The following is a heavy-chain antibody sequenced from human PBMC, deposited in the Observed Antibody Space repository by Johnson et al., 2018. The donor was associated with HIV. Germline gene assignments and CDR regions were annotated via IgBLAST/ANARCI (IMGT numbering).Heavy chain of an antibody. D-gene: IGHD3-10*01. CDR1: GFTFSSYD. J-gene: IGHJ3*02. V-gene: IGHV3-13*01. Sequence: VQLVESGGGVVQPGRSLRLSCAASGFTFSSYDMHWVRQATGKGLEWVSAIGTAGDTSYPGSVKGRFTISRENAKNSLYLQMNSLRAEDTAIYYCARADGSGSYFGFEIWGQGTMVTVSS. CDR2: IGTAGDT. CDR3: ARADGSGSYFGFEI.